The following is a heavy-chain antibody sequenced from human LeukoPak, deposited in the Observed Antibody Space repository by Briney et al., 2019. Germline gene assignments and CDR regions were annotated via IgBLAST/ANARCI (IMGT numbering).Heavy chain of an antibody. CDR1: GYTLTGYY. CDR3: ARSDKCTACSIDY. CDR2: INPSDGGT. J-gene: IGHJ4*02. V-gene: IGHV1-2*02. Sequence: ASVKVSCKASGYTLTGYYLHWVRQAPGQGFEWMGWINPSDGGTNYAPKFQGRVTMTRDTSLSTAFMDLSRLTSDDTAVYFCARSDKCTACSIDYWGQGTLVIVSS. D-gene: IGHD2-15*01.